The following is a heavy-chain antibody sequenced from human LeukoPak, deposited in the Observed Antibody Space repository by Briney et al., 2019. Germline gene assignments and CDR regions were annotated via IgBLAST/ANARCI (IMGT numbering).Heavy chain of an antibody. CDR2: ISVSGGST. V-gene: IGHV3-23*01. J-gene: IGHJ4*02. D-gene: IGHD3-9*01. CDR1: GFTFSSYA. CDR3: AKDPIYDILAGYHDY. Sequence: GGSLRLSCAASGFTFSSYAMSWVRQAPGKGLEWVSAISVSGGSTYYADSVKGRFTISRDNSKNTLYLQMNSLRAEDMAVYYCAKDPIYDILAGYHDYWGQGTLVTVS.